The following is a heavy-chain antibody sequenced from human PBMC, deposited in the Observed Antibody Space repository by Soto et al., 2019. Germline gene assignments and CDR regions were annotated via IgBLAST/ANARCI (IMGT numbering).Heavy chain of an antibody. V-gene: IGHV4-39*01. Sequence: SETLSLTCTVSGGSISSSSYYWGWIRQPPGKGLEWIGSIYYSGSTYYNPSLKSRVTISVDTSKNQFSLKLSSVTAADTAVYYCARHNRRGSPFDYWGQGTLVTVSS. J-gene: IGHJ4*02. CDR1: GGSISSSSYY. D-gene: IGHD3-16*02. CDR2: IYYSGST. CDR3: ARHNRRGSPFDY.